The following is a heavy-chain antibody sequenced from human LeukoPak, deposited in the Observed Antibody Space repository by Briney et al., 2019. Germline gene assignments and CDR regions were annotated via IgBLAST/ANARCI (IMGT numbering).Heavy chain of an antibody. CDR3: AAGYSYGRLSDY. V-gene: IGHV4-61*02. D-gene: IGHD5-18*01. CDR1: GGSISSGSYY. Sequence: SETLSLTCTVSGGSISSGSYYWSWIRQPAGKGLEWIGRIYTSGSTNYNPSLKSRVTISVDTSKNQFSLKLSSVTAADTAVYYCAAGYSYGRLSDYWGQGTLVTVSS. CDR2: IYTSGST. J-gene: IGHJ4*02.